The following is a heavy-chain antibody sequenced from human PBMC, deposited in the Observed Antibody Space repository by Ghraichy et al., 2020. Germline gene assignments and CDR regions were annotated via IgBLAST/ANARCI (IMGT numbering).Heavy chain of an antibody. J-gene: IGHJ6*02. CDR2: ITTSSSYT. CDR1: GFTFSGYS. V-gene: IGHV3-21*01. D-gene: IGHD1-26*01. CDR3: ARSGEYYSYYYGMDV. Sequence: GGSLRLSCAASGFTFSGYSMNWVRRAPGMGLEWVSSITTSSSYTYYADSVKGRFTISRDNAKNSLYLQMNSLRAEDTAVYYCARSGEYYSYYYGMDVWGQGTTVTVSS.